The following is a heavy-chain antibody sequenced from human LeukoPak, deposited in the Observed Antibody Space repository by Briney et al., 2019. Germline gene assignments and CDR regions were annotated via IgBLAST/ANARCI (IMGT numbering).Heavy chain of an antibody. Sequence: ASVTVSCKASGYTFTSYYMHWVRQSPGQGLEWMGIINPSGGSTSYAQKFQGRVTMTRDTSTSTVYMELSSLRSEDTAVYYCARATATQAHFDYWGQGTLVTVSS. CDR2: INPSGGST. J-gene: IGHJ4*02. V-gene: IGHV1-46*01. CDR1: GYTFTSYY. CDR3: ARATATQAHFDY.